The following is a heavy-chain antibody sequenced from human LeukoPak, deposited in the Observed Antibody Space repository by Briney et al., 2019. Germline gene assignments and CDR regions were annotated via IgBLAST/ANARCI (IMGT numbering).Heavy chain of an antibody. J-gene: IGHJ3*02. V-gene: IGHV3-23*01. D-gene: IGHD3-9*01. CDR2: KTKGGNT. CDR1: GLTFNNYF. CDR3: ARESSYYDILTAYYAELRAFDI. Sequence: GGSLRLSCVGSGLTFNNYFLIWVRQPPGKGLEWVSGKTKGGNTYYIDSVKGRFTISRDNAKNTLYLQMNSLRAEDTAVYYRARESSYYDILTAYYAELRAFDIWGQGTMVSVSS.